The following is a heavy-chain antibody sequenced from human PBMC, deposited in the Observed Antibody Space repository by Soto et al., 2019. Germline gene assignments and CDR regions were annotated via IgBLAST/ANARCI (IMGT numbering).Heavy chain of an antibody. CDR2: ISAYNGNT. J-gene: IGHJ6*02. CDR3: ARPWRDILTGPIVTYYYYGMDV. V-gene: IGHV1-18*01. Sequence: QVQLVQSGAEVKKPGASVKVSCKASGYTFTSYCISWVRQAPGQGLEWMVWISAYNGNTNYAQKRQGGVTMTTVTSTSTAYMELRSLRADDTGVYYCARPWRDILTGPIVTYYYYGMDVWGQGTTVTVSS. CDR1: GYTFTSYC. D-gene: IGHD3-9*01.